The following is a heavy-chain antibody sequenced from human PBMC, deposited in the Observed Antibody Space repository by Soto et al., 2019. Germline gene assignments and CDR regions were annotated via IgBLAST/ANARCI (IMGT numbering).Heavy chain of an antibody. V-gene: IGHV4-34*01. CDR1: GGSFSGYY. CDR2: INRSGST. D-gene: IGHD3-22*01. CDR3: ARIERDSSGHYYFDY. J-gene: IGHJ4*02. Sequence: PSETLSLTCAVYGGSFSGYYWSWIRQPPGKGLEWIGEINRSGSTNYNPSLKSRVTISVDTSKNQFSLKLSSVTAADTAVYYCARIERDSSGHYYFDYWGQGTLVTVS.